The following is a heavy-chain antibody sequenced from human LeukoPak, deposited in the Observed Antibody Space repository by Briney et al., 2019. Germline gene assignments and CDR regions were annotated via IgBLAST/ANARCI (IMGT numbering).Heavy chain of an antibody. V-gene: IGHV3-9*01. J-gene: IGHJ4*02. Sequence: LTGGSLRLSCAASGFTVSSHYMSWVRQAPGKGLEWVSGISWNSGSIGYADSVKGRFTISRDNAKNSLYLQMNSLRAEDTALYYCATGTLENDATFDYWGQGTLVTVSS. D-gene: IGHD1-1*01. CDR1: GFTVSSHY. CDR2: ISWNSGSI. CDR3: ATGTLENDATFDY.